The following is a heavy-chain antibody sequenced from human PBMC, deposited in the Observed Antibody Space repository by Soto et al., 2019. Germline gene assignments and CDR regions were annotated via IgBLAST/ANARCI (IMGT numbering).Heavy chain of an antibody. J-gene: IGHJ4*02. Sequence: PGGSLRLSCAASGFTFTSFAVSWVRQAPGKGLEWVSAISGSGDSTYYADSVKGRFTISRDNSRNTLYLQMTSLRAEDTAVYYCAKEGRYCTSASCYGGDYFDYWGQRTLVTVS. CDR1: GFTFTSFA. V-gene: IGHV3-23*01. D-gene: IGHD2-2*01. CDR3: AKEGRYCTSASCYGGDYFDY. CDR2: ISGSGDST.